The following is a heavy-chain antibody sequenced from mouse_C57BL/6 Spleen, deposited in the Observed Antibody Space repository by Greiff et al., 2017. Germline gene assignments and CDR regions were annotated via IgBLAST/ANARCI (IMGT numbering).Heavy chain of an antibody. CDR2: IYPGDGDT. D-gene: IGHD1-1*01. J-gene: IGHJ4*01. CDR3: ARSDYYCSTPHYYPRDY. V-gene: IGHV1-82*01. CDR1: GYAFSSSW. Sequence: QVQLQQSGPELVKPGASVKISCKASGYAFSSSWMNWVKQRPGQGLEWIGRIYPGDGDTNYNRKFKGTATLTADKSSSTAYMQLCSLTSEDSAVYFCARSDYYCSTPHYYPRDYWGQGTSVTVSS.